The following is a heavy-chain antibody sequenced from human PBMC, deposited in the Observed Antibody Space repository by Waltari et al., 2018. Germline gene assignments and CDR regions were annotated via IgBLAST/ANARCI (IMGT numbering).Heavy chain of an antibody. V-gene: IGHV4-38-2*02. CDR1: GYSISSGYY. CDR2: IYHSGST. D-gene: IGHD6-6*01. J-gene: IGHJ4*02. CDR3: ARYPPEYSSSSGDY. Sequence: QVQLQESGPGLVKPSETLSLTCTVSGYSISSGYYWGWIRQPPGKGLEWIGSIYHSGSTYYNPSLKIRVTMSVDTSKNQFSLKLSSVTAADTAVYYCARYPPEYSSSSGDYWGQGTLVTVSS.